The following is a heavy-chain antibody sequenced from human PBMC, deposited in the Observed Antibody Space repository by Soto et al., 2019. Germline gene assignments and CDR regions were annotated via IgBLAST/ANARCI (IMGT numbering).Heavy chain of an antibody. V-gene: IGHV1-69*01. CDR3: ARDNDRDTAMVILDYYYYYGMDV. Sequence: QVQLVQSGAEVKKPGSSVKVSCKASGGTFSSYAISWVRQAPGQGLEWMGGIIPIFGTANYAQKFQGRGTITADESTSTAYMELSSLRSEDTAVYYCARDNDRDTAMVILDYYYYYGMDVWGQGTTVTVSS. D-gene: IGHD5-18*01. J-gene: IGHJ6*02. CDR2: IIPIFGTA. CDR1: GGTFSSYA.